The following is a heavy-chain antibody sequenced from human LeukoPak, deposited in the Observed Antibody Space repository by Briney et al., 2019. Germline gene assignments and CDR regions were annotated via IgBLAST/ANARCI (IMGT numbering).Heavy chain of an antibody. CDR2: ITGSGDTT. V-gene: IGHV3-23*01. D-gene: IGHD1-14*01. Sequence: PGGSLRLSCAASGFTFSSYAMSWVRQAPGKGLEWVSGITGSGDTTFYADSVKGRFTISRDNSENTLYQQMNSLRAEDTALYYCAKDYSNIPAPANPLFDYWGQGTLVTVSS. CDR1: GFTFSSYA. J-gene: IGHJ4*02. CDR3: AKDYSNIPAPANPLFDY.